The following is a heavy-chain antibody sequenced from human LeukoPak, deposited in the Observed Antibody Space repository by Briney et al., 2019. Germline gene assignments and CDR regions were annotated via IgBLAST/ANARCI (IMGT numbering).Heavy chain of an antibody. CDR2: INHSGST. J-gene: IGHJ1*01. V-gene: IGHV4-34*01. CDR1: GFTFSDYY. CDR3: ARQYSSGWYKGYFQY. D-gene: IGHD6-19*01. Sequence: PGGSLRLSCAASGFTFSDYYWSWIRQPPGKGLEWIGEINHSGSTNYNTSLKSRVTISVDTSKNQFSLKLSSVTAADTAVYYCARQYSSGWYKGYFQYWGQDTGVTVSS.